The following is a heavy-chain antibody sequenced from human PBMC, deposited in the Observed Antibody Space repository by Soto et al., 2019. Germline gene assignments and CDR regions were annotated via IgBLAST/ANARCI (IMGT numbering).Heavy chain of an antibody. Sequence: PSETLSLTCTVSVGTLSSGVYYLSWILQPPGKGLEWIGYIYYSWSTYYNPSLKSRVTISLETSKNQLSLKLSSVTAADTAVYYCARDWIYAWGNSKTWFAPLDPGTLVPVSS. D-gene: IGHD3-16*01. CDR3: ARDWIYAWGNSKTWFAP. CDR2: IYYSWST. J-gene: IGHJ5*02. CDR1: VGTLSSGVYY. V-gene: IGHV4-30-4*01.